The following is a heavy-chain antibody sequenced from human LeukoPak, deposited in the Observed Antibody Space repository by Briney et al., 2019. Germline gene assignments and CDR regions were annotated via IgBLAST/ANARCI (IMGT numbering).Heavy chain of an antibody. CDR1: GFTFSSYS. V-gene: IGHV3-21*01. CDR2: ISSSSSYI. J-gene: IGHJ3*02. Sequence: GGSLRLSCAASGFTFSSYSMNWVRQAPGKGLEWVSSISSSSSYIYYADSVKGRSTISRDNAKNSLYLQMNSLRAEDTAVYYCARDGDISAFDIWGQGTMVTVSS. D-gene: IGHD2-15*01. CDR3: ARDGDISAFDI.